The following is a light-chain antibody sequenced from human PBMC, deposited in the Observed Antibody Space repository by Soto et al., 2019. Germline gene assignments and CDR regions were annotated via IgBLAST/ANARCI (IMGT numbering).Light chain of an antibody. CDR3: QQYDIYSGT. J-gene: IGKJ1*01. CDR2: DAS. CDR1: QSIGVW. V-gene: IGKV1-5*01. Sequence: DIQMTQSPSTLSSSVGDRVTITCRASQSIGVWLAWYQQKPGRAPKLLIYDASNLQRGVPSRFSGSGSGTEFTLTISGLQPDDFATYYCQQYDIYSGTFGQGTKVDNK.